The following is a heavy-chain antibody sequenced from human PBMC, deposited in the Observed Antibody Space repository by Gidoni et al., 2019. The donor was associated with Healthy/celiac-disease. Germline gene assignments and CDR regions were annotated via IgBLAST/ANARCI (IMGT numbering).Heavy chain of an antibody. CDR3: AKYEQWDGGLHY. CDR1: GSTFRSYA. D-gene: IGHD6-19*01. V-gene: IGHV3-23*01. CDR2: ISGSGGST. Sequence: EVQLLESGGGLVQPGGSLSPPCAPSGSTFRSYALSWVRQAPGKGLEWVSAISGSGGSTYYADSVKGRFTISRDNSKNTLYLQMNSLRAEDTAVYYCAKYEQWDGGLHYWGQGTLVTVSS. J-gene: IGHJ4*02.